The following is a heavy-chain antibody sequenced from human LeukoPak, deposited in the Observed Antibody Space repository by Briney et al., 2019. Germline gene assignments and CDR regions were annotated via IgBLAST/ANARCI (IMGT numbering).Heavy chain of an antibody. CDR1: GGSITNTNY. CDR3: PREGGPYRPLDY. V-gene: IGHV4-4*02. Sequence: PSETLSHTCGVSGGSITNTNYWTWVRQPPGKGLEWIGEVNLQGSTNYNPSLMGRVAISVDTSENHISLQLTSVTAADTAVYYCPREGGPYRPLDYSGQGTLVTVSS. J-gene: IGHJ4*02. CDR2: VNLQGST.